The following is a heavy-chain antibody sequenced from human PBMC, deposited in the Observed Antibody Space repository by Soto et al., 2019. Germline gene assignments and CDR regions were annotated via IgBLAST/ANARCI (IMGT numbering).Heavy chain of an antibody. Sequence: SETLSLTCTVSGGSISSSDYYWGWIRQSPEKGLEWISIIYYSGSTYYNPSLKSRVTISADTSRNRFSLKLTSVTAAVTAVYYCAGGSSWFLSYYFQFWGQGTLVTVSS. J-gene: IGHJ4*02. CDR2: IYYSGST. V-gene: IGHV4-39*01. CDR1: GGSISSSDYY. CDR3: AGGSSWFLSYYFQF. D-gene: IGHD3-10*01.